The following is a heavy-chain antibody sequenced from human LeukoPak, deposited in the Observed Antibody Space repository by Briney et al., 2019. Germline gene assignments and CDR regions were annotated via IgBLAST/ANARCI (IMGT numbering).Heavy chain of an antibody. Sequence: GGSLRLSCAASGFTFSSYSFSWVRQAPGKGLEWVSSITYSSNYIYYADSVKGRFTISRDNAKNSLYLQMNSLRAEDTAVYYCARPFPRRGYDSSGYFGYWGQGTLVTVSS. V-gene: IGHV3-21*01. CDR2: ITYSSNYI. D-gene: IGHD3-22*01. J-gene: IGHJ4*02. CDR3: ARPFPRRGYDSSGYFGY. CDR1: GFTFSSYS.